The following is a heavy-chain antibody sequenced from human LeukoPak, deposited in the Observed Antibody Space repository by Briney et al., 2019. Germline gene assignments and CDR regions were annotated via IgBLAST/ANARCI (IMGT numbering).Heavy chain of an antibody. J-gene: IGHJ6*03. CDR3: ARGPDYGGKTPQGLYYYYYYMDV. CDR2: IIPILGIA. CDR1: GGTFSSYA. Sequence: ASVKVSCKASGGTFSSYAISWVRQAPGQGLELMGRIIPILGIANYAQKFQGRVTITADKSTSTAYMELSSLRSDDTAVYYCARGPDYGGKTPQGLYYYYYYMDVWGKGTTVTVSS. D-gene: IGHD4-23*01. V-gene: IGHV1-69*04.